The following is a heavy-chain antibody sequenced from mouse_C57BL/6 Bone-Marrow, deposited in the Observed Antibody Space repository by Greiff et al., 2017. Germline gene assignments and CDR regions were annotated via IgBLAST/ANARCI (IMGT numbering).Heavy chain of an antibody. CDR3: ARGDYGVYYFDY. CDR1: GYSITSGYY. D-gene: IGHD1-2*01. CDR2: ISYDGSN. V-gene: IGHV3-6*01. J-gene: IGHJ2*01. Sequence: EVQLVESGPGLVKPSQSLSLTCSVTGYSITSGYYWNWIRQFPGNKLEWMGYISYDGSNNYNPSLKNRISITRDTAKNQFFLKLNSVTTEDTATYYCARGDYGVYYFDYWGQGTTLTVSS.